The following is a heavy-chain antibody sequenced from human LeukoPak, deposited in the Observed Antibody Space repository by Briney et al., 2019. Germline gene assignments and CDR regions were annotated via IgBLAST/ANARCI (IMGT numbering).Heavy chain of an antibody. V-gene: IGHV3-23*01. CDR3: AELGITMIGGV. CDR2: ISGSGGRS. CDR1: GFTFSNYA. Sequence: GGSLRLSCAASGFTFSNYAMSWVRQAPGKGLEWVSSISGSGGRSYYVDSVKGRFTISRDNAKKSLYLQMNSLRAEDTAVYYCAELGITMIGGVWGKGTTVTISS. D-gene: IGHD3-10*02. J-gene: IGHJ6*04.